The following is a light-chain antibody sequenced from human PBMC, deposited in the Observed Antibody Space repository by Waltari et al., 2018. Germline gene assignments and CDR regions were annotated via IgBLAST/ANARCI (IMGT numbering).Light chain of an antibody. CDR1: QSVLYSSNNKNY. CDR3: QHYYTVPVT. J-gene: IGKJ4*01. CDR2: WAS. Sequence: DIVMTQSPDSLAVSLGERATIHCESSQSVLYSSNNKNYLAWYQQKPGQPPKLLIYWASTRQSGVPDRISGSGSGTHFTLTISSLQAEDVAVYYCQHYYTVPVTFGGGTKVEIK. V-gene: IGKV4-1*01.